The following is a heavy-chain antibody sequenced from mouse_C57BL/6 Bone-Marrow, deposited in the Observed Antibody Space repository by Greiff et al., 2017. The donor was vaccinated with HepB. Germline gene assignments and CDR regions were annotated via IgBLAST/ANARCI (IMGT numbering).Heavy chain of an antibody. Sequence: QVQLQQSGAELVRPGTSVKMSCKASGYTFTNYWIGWAKQRPGHGREWIGDIYPGGGYTNYNEKFKGKATLTADKSSSTAYMQFSSLTSEDSAIYYCARRSPYYYGSSYGYWGQGTTLTVSS. CDR2: IYPGGGYT. J-gene: IGHJ2*01. V-gene: IGHV1-63*01. D-gene: IGHD1-1*01. CDR3: ARRSPYYYGSSYGY. CDR1: GYTFTNYW.